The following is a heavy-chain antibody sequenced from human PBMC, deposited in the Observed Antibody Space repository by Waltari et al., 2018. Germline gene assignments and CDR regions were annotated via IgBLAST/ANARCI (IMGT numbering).Heavy chain of an antibody. D-gene: IGHD5-12*01. Sequence: QLQLQEAGQGLVKPSETLSLPCTVSGGSISSSSYYWCWIRQPPGKGLEWIGSIYYSGSTYYNPSLKSRVTISVDTSKNQFSLKLSSVTAADTAVYYCAREMKDGFDYWYFDLWGRGTLVTVSS. V-gene: IGHV4-39*07. CDR3: AREMKDGFDYWYFDL. CDR2: IYYSGST. J-gene: IGHJ2*01. CDR1: GGSISSSSYY.